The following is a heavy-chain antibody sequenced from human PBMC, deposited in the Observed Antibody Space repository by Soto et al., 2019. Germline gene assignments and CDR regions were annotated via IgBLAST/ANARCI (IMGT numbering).Heavy chain of an antibody. CDR2: IYWDDDK. CDR1: GFSLSTTGVG. J-gene: IGHJ4*02. V-gene: IGHV2-5*02. CDR3: VPAPPVTTGGDY. D-gene: IGHD4-17*01. Sequence: QITLKESGPTLVKPTQTLTLTCTFSGFSLSTTGVGVGWIRQPPGKALDWLALIYWDDDKRYSPSLKSRLTITKDTSKNQGVLTTTNMDHLDTAAYYWVPAPPVTTGGDYWGQGTLVTVSS.